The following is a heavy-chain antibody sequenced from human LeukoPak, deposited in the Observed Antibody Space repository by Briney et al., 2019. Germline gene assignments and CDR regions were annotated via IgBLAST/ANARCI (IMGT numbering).Heavy chain of an antibody. CDR3: ARDLAVAAAGNFDY. D-gene: IGHD6-13*01. CDR1: GFIFRTYW. V-gene: IGHV3-7*01. J-gene: IGHJ4*02. CDR2: IKQDGSEK. Sequence: GGSLRLSCAASGFIFRTYWMSWVRQAPGKGLEWVANIKQDGSEKYYVDSVQGRFTISRDNAKNSLYLQMNSLRAEDTAVYYCARDLAVAAAGNFDYWGQGTLVTVSS.